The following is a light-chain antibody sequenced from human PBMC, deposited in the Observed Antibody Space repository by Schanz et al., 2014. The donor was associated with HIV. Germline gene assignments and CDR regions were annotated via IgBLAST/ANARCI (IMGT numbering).Light chain of an antibody. CDR2: EVS. Sequence: QSVLTQPASVSGSPGQSITISCTGTSSDVGSYNLVSWYQQHPGKAPKLMIYEVSKRPSGVSNRFSGSKSGNTASLTFSGLQAEDEADYYCATWDDSLNAWVFGGGTKLTVL. J-gene: IGLJ3*02. CDR1: SSDVGSYNL. V-gene: IGLV2-23*02. CDR3: ATWDDSLNAWV.